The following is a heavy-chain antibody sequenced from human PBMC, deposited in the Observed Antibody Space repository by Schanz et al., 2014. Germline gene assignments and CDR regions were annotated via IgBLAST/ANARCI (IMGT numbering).Heavy chain of an antibody. D-gene: IGHD2-15*01. V-gene: IGHV3-33*01. CDR2: IWYDGSNK. CDR1: GFTFNSYG. Sequence: QVQLVESGGGVVQPGRSLRLSCAASGFTFNSYGMHWVRQAPGKGLEWVAFIWYDGSNKYYADSVKGRFTISRDNAKNSLYLHMNSLTAEDTAVYYCASENWWSVDYWGQGTLVTVSS. CDR3: ASENWWSVDY. J-gene: IGHJ4*02.